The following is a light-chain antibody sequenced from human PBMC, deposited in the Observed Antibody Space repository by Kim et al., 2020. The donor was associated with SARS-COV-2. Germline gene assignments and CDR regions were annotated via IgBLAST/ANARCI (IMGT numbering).Light chain of an antibody. CDR2: QDS. CDR3: QAWDSSTYV. V-gene: IGLV3-1*01. J-gene: IGLJ1*01. Sequence: VPPGQTTSLTCSGDKLGDKYACWYQQKPGPSPVLVIYQDSKRPSGIPERFSGSNSGNTATLTISGTQAMDEADYYCQAWDSSTYVFGTGTKVTVL. CDR1: KLGDKY.